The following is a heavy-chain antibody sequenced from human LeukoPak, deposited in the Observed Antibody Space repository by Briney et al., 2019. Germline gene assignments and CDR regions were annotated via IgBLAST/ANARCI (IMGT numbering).Heavy chain of an antibody. D-gene: IGHD1-1*01. V-gene: IGHV3-48*01. CDR1: GFTFSSYS. CDR2: ISHNSRTM. Sequence: GGSRRLSCAASGFTFSSYSMNWVRQAPGKGLEWVSYISHNSRTMHYADSVKGRLTISRDDAKNSVNLQMNSLRVEDTAVYYCARWRGRQSEFDYWGQGTLVTVSS. J-gene: IGHJ4*02. CDR3: ARWRGRQSEFDY.